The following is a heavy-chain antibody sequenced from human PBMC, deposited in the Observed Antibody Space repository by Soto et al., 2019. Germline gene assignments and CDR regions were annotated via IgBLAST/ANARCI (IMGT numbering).Heavy chain of an antibody. Sequence: QVQLQESGPGLVKPSQTLSLTCTVSGGSISSGDYYWSWTRQPPGKGLEWIGYIYYSGSTYYNPSLQRRVTISIDTSKNQFYLKLSSVTAADAAVNYCASYCSDGSCYRFDYWGQGTLVTVSS. CDR2: IYYSGST. D-gene: IGHD2-15*01. V-gene: IGHV4-30-4*01. CDR3: ASYCSDGSCYRFDY. CDR1: GGSISSGDYY. J-gene: IGHJ4*02.